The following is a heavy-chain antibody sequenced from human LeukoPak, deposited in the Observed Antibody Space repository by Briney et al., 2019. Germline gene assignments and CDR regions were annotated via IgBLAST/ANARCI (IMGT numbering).Heavy chain of an antibody. Sequence: GGSLRLSCAASGFTFSSYAMSWVRQAPGKGLEWVSAISGCGGSTYYADSVKGRFTISRDNSKNTLYLQMNSLRAEDTAVYYCAKVPPFGGVRGDESDYWGQGTLVTVSP. J-gene: IGHJ4*02. CDR1: GFTFSSYA. D-gene: IGHD3-16*01. CDR2: ISGCGGST. V-gene: IGHV3-23*01. CDR3: AKVPPFGGVRGDESDY.